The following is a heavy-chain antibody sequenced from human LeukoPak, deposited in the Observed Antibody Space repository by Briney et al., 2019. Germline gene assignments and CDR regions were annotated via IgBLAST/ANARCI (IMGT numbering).Heavy chain of an antibody. CDR2: VSHKTGKS. J-gene: IGHJ4*02. Sequence: ASVKVSCKASGYNFISNGIVWVRQAPGQGLEWVGWVSHKTGKSNFAQKIQDRVTMTTDTSTTTAYMELRSLRSDDTAVYFCATIAVSETSLLYFFDNWGQGTLVIVYS. CDR3: ATIAVSETSLLYFFDN. V-gene: IGHV1-18*01. CDR1: GYNFISNG. D-gene: IGHD6-19*01.